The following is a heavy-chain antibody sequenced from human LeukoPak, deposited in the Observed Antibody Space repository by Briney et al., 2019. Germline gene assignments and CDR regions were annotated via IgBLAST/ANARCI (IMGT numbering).Heavy chain of an antibody. CDR1: GGSISSYY. V-gene: IGHV4-59*01. CDR2: IYYSGST. CDR3: ARGRADSSGYFEYFQH. D-gene: IGHD3-22*01. Sequence: SETLSLTCTVSGGSISSYYWSWIRQPPGKGLEWIGYIYYSGSTNYNPSLKSRVTISVDTSKNQFSLELSSVTAADTAVYYCARGRADSSGYFEYFQHWGQGTLVTVSS. J-gene: IGHJ1*01.